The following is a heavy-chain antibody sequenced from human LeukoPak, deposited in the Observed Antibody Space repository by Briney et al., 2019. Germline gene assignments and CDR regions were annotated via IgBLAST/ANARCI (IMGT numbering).Heavy chain of an antibody. J-gene: IGHJ6*03. D-gene: IGHD2-2*01. CDR2: ISYDGTNK. CDR1: GFTFNSYG. CDR3: AREFCSGTTCPKPHYYYYYMDV. V-gene: IGHV3-30*03. Sequence: PGGSLRLSCAASGFTFNSYGMHWVRQVPGKGLEWVAIISYDGTNKYYADSVKGRFTISRDSSKNTLYLQMNSLRAEDTALYYCAREFCSGTTCPKPHYYYYYMDVWGKGTTVTVSS.